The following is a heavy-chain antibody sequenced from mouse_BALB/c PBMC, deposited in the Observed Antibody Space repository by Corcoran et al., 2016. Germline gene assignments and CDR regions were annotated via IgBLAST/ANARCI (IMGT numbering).Heavy chain of an antibody. CDR2: INPYNGGT. CDR1: GYSFTGYT. V-gene: IGHV1-18*01. CDR3: ARRKDDYDGAYYAMDY. Sequence: EVQLQQSGPELVKPGASLKISCKASGYSFTGYTMNWVKQSHGKNLEWIGLINPYNGGTSYNQKFKGKATLTVDKSSSTAYMELLSLTSEDSAVYYCARRKDDYDGAYYAMDYWGQGTSVTVSS. J-gene: IGHJ4*01. D-gene: IGHD2-4*01.